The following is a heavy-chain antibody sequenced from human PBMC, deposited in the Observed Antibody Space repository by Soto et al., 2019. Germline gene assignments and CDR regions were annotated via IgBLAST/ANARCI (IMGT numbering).Heavy chain of an antibody. CDR1: GYTFSNYA. Sequence: QVQPVQSGAEVRKPGASVKVSCRASGYTFSNYAVYWVRQAPGQRLEWLGWINAGNADTRYSQNFQGRVTLTRDISASTTYMELGSLRSEDTAVYYCARGRWVRGPGKYYLDSWGQGSLVTVSS. CDR3: ARGRWVRGPGKYYLDS. D-gene: IGHD3-16*01. J-gene: IGHJ5*01. CDR2: INAGNADT. V-gene: IGHV1-3*01.